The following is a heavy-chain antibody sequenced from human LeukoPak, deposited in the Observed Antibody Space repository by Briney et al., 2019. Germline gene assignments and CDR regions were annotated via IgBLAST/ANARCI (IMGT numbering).Heavy chain of an antibody. CDR3: ARSQCSRSTCSFDY. CDR2: INWNAGST. J-gene: IGHJ4*02. Sequence: GGSLRLSCEGSGFTFDDHGMSWVRQAPGKGLEWLSGINWNAGSTDYADSVKGRFAISRDNAKNSLYLQMNSLRAEDTALYYCARSQCSRSTCSFDYWGQGTLVTVSS. D-gene: IGHD2-2*01. CDR1: GFTFDDHG. V-gene: IGHV3-20*04.